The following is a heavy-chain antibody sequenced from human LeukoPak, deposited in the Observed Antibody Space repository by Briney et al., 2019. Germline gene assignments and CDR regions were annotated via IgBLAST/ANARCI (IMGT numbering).Heavy chain of an antibody. J-gene: IGHJ4*02. CDR1: GFTFSSYA. CDR2: IGGSGGST. CDR3: AKEMGVVVVAATPFDY. V-gene: IGHV3-23*01. D-gene: IGHD2-15*01. Sequence: GGSLRLSCAASGFTFSSYAMSWVGQAPGKGREGASAIGGSGGSTYYADSVKGRFTISRDNSKNTLYLQMNSLRAEDTAVYYCAKEMGVVVVAATPFDYWGQGTLVTVSS.